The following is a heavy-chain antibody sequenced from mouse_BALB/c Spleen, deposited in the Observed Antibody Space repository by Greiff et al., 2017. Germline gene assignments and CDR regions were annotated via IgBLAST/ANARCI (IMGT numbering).Heavy chain of an antibody. CDR3: ATNDYDRNYAMDY. CDR2: IYPGDGDT. Sequence: QVQLQQSGPELVKPGASVKISCKASGYAFSSSWMNWVKQRPGQGLEWIGRIYPGDGDTNYNGKFKGKATLTADKSSSTAYMQLSSLTSVDSAVYFGATNDYDRNYAMDYWGQGTSVTVSS. V-gene: IGHV1-82*01. CDR1: GYAFSSSW. J-gene: IGHJ4*01. D-gene: IGHD2-4*01.